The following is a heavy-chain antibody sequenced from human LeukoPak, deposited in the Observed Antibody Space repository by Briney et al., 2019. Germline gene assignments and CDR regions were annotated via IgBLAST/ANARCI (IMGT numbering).Heavy chain of an antibody. V-gene: IGHV3-9*01. J-gene: IGHJ4*02. Sequence: PGGSLSLSCAASGFTFDDYAMHWVRQAPGKGLEWVSGISWNSGNIGYADSVKGRFTISRDNAKNSLYLQMNSLRAEDTALYYCAKDFRCSSTSCYTGFDYWGQGTLVTVSS. CDR1: GFTFDDYA. CDR3: AKDFRCSSTSCYTGFDY. CDR2: ISWNSGNI. D-gene: IGHD2-2*02.